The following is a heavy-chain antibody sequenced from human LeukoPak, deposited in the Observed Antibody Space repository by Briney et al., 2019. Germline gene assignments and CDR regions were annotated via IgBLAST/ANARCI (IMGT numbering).Heavy chain of an antibody. D-gene: IGHD3-22*01. J-gene: IGHJ6*03. CDR3: ARQGYDSSGYFTPNYYYYYMDV. CDR2: IYYSGST. V-gene: IGHV4-39*01. Sequence: SETLSLTCTVSGGSISSSSYYWGWIRQPPGKGLEWIGSIYYSGSTYYNPSLKSRVTISVDTSKNQFSLKLSSVTAAGTAVYYCARQGYDSSGYFTPNYYYYYMDVWGKGTTATVSS. CDR1: GGSISSSSYY.